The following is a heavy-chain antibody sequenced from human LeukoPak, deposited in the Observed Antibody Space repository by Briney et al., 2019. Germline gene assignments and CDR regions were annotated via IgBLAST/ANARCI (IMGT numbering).Heavy chain of an antibody. CDR1: GGSISSGGYS. CDR2: IYHSGST. Sequence: PSQTLSLTCAVSGGSISSGGYSWSWIRQPPGKGLEWIGYIYHSGSTYYNPSLKSRVTISVDRSKNQFSLKLSSVTAADTAVYYCARGGSRIAARPYYFDYWGQGTLVTVSS. V-gene: IGHV4-30-2*01. CDR3: ARGGSRIAARPYYFDY. J-gene: IGHJ4*02. D-gene: IGHD6-6*01.